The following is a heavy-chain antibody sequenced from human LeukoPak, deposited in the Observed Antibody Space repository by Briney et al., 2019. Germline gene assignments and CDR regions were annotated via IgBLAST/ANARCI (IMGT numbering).Heavy chain of an antibody. V-gene: IGHV5-51*01. CDR1: GYSFTSYW. CDR2: IYPGDSDT. Sequence: GASLQISCKGSGYSFTSYWIGWVRQLPGKGLEWMGIIYPGDSDTRYSPSFQGQVTISADKSISTAYLQWSSLKASDTAMYYCARLDDYSNVGSRYYYYGMDVWGQGTTVTVSS. J-gene: IGHJ6*02. D-gene: IGHD4-11*01. CDR3: ARLDDYSNVGSRYYYYGMDV.